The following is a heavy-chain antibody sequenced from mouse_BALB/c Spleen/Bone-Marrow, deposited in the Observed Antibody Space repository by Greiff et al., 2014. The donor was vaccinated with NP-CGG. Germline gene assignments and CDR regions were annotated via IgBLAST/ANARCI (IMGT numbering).Heavy chain of an antibody. CDR3: ARSTMIAEGFAY. Sequence: VQVVESGPGLVAPSQSLSITCTVSGFSLTSYGVHWVRQPPGKGLEWLGVIWAGGSTNYNSALMSRLSISKDNSKSQVFLKMNSLQTDDTAMYYCARSTMIAEGFAYWGQGTLVTVSA. D-gene: IGHD2-4*01. CDR2: IWAGGST. CDR1: GFSLTSYG. V-gene: IGHV2-9*02. J-gene: IGHJ3*01.